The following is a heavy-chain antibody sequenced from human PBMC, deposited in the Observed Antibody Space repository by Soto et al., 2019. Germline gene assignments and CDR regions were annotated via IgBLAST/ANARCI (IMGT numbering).Heavy chain of an antibody. J-gene: IGHJ4*02. CDR2: ISSSGTPM. D-gene: IGHD1-1*01. Sequence: GESLKISCAASGFTFSDYYMSWIRQAPGKGLEWVSYISSSGTPMYFADSVKGRFTISRDNAKKSLYLQMNSLRTEDTAVYYCARYSGGPLDYWGQGTLVTVSS. CDR1: GFTFSDYY. CDR3: ARYSGGPLDY. V-gene: IGHV3-11*01.